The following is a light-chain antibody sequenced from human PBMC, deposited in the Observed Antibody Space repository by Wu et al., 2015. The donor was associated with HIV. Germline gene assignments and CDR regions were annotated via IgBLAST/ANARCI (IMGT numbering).Light chain of an antibody. CDR1: RALEM. CDR2: AAS. V-gene: IGKV1-6*01. J-gene: IGKJ3*01. CDR3: LQDHNYPRIX. Sequence: DRVTITCGQVRALEMIRFGIRQKTREKPLNYLIYAASRLQSGVPSRFSGSGSGTDFTLTISSLQPEDFATYYCLQDHNYPRIXFGPGTKADIK.